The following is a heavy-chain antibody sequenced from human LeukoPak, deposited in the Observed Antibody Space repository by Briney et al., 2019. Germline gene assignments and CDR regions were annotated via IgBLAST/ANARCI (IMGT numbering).Heavy chain of an antibody. J-gene: IGHJ4*02. V-gene: IGHV3-74*01. Sequence: PGESLRLSCAASGFTFGPFWMHWVRQAPGKGLVRVSRINSDGRTTNYADSVKGRFTISRDNAKNMVYLQMNSLRVEDTAVYYCVRDQGRYFFDYWGQGTLVTVSS. CDR1: GFTFGPFW. CDR3: VRDQGRYFFDY. D-gene: IGHD1-14*01. CDR2: INSDGRTT.